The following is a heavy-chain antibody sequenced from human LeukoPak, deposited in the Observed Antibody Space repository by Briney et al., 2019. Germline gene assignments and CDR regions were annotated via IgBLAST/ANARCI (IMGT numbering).Heavy chain of an antibody. CDR3: AREVGYSYGTGGDFDY. D-gene: IGHD5-18*01. CDR1: GYTFTGYH. V-gene: IGHV1-46*01. CDR2: INPSGGST. J-gene: IGHJ4*02. Sequence: GASVKVSCKTSGYTFTGYHMHWVRQAPGQGLEWMGIINPSGGSTSYAQKFQGRVTMTRDTSTSTVYMELSSLRSEDTAVYYCAREVGYSYGTGGDFDYWGQGTLVTVSS.